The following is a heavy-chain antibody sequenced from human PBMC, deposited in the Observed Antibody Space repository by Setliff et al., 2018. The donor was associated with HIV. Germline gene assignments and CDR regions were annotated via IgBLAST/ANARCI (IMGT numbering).Heavy chain of an antibody. D-gene: IGHD2-15*01. CDR2: IYYSGST. CDR3: ARVSSTYYYGMDV. J-gene: IGHJ6*02. Sequence: PSETLSLTCTVSGGSISSSSYYWGWIRQPPGKGLEWIGSIYYSGSTYYNPSVKSRVTISEDLSRNQFSLKLSSVTAADTALYYCARVSSTYYYGMDVWGQGTTVTVSS. V-gene: IGHV4-39*01. CDR1: GGSISSSSYY.